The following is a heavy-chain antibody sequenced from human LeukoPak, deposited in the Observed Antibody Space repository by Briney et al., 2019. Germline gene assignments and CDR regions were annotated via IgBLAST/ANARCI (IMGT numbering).Heavy chain of an antibody. D-gene: IGHD6-6*01. CDR2: INPNSGGT. J-gene: IGHJ4*02. V-gene: IGHV1-2*02. Sequence: GASVKVSCKASGYTFTGYYMHWVRQAPGQGLEWMGWINPNSGGTNYAQKFQGRVTMTRDTSISTAYMELSRLRSDDTAVYYCARYAGEQLAQIDYWGQGTLVTVSS. CDR3: ARYAGEQLAQIDY. CDR1: GYTFTGYY.